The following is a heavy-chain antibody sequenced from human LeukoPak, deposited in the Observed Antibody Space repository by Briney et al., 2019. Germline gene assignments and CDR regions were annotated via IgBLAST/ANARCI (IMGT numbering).Heavy chain of an antibody. V-gene: IGHV4-61*01. Sequence: SETLSLTCTVSGGSVNSGSYYWSWIRQPPGKGLEWIGYIYYSGSTNYNPSLKSRVTISVDTSKNQFSLKLSSVTAADTAVYYCARTYYYDSSGYSTLLPPVDYWGQGTLVTVSS. J-gene: IGHJ4*02. CDR3: ARTYYYDSSGYSTLLPPVDY. D-gene: IGHD3-22*01. CDR1: GGSVNSGSYY. CDR2: IYYSGST.